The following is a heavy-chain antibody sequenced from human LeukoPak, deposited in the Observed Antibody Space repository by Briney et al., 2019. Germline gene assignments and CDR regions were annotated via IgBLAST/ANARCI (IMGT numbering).Heavy chain of an antibody. Sequence: PSQTLSLTCAVSGGSISSGGYSWSWIRQPPGTGLEWIGYIYHSGSTYYNPSLKSRVTISVDRSKNQFSLKLSSVTAADTAVYYCASGVDSTLDYWGQGTLVTVSS. CDR1: GGSISSGGYS. CDR2: IYHSGST. V-gene: IGHV4-30-2*01. J-gene: IGHJ4*02. D-gene: IGHD3-9*01. CDR3: ASGVDSTLDY.